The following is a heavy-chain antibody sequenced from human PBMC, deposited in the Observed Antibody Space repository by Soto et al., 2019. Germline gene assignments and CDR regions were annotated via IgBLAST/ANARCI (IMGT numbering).Heavy chain of an antibody. CDR1: GGSISSYY. CDR2: IYYSGST. J-gene: IGHJ6*02. Sequence: SETLSLTCTVSGGSISSYYWSWIRQPPGKGLEWIGYIYYSGSTNYNPSLKSRVTISVDTSKNQFSLKLSSVTAADTAVYYCAREGIAARRGYYYYGMDVWGQGTTVTVSS. D-gene: IGHD6-6*01. V-gene: IGHV4-59*01. CDR3: AREGIAARRGYYYYGMDV.